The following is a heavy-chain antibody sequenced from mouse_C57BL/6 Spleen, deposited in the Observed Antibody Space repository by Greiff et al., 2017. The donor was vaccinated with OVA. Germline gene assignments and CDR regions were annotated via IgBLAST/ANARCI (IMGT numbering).Heavy chain of an antibody. J-gene: IGHJ4*01. D-gene: IGHD1-1*01. CDR2: ISYDGSN. CDR3: ANLLLSMDY. V-gene: IGHV3-6*01. CDR1: GYSITSGYY. Sequence: EVQLQESGPGLVKPSQSLSLTCSVTGYSITSGYYWNWIRQFPGNKLEWMGYISYDGSNNYNPSLKNRISITRDTSKNQFFLKLNSVTTEDTATYYCANLLLSMDYWGQGTSVTVSS.